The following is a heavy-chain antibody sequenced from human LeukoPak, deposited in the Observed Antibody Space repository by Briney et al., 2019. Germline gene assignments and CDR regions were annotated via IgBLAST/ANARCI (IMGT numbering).Heavy chain of an antibody. CDR1: GGSISSYY. Sequence: PSQTLSLTCTVSGGSISSYYWSWIRQPPGKGLEWIGYIYYSGSTNYNPSLKSRVTISVDTSKNQFSLKLSSVTAADTAVYYCAREGGSYDYVWGSYRSGYFDYWGQGTLVTVSS. CDR3: AREGGSYDYVWGSYRSGYFDY. J-gene: IGHJ4*02. D-gene: IGHD3-16*02. V-gene: IGHV4-59*01. CDR2: IYYSGST.